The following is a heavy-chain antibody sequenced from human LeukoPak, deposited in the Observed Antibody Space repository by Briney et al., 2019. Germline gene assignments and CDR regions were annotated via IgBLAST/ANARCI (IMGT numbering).Heavy chain of an antibody. CDR3: ATSRVISDNYFDY. CDR2: ISGSGGST. J-gene: IGHJ4*02. D-gene: IGHD3-22*01. CDR1: GFTFSSYA. V-gene: IGHV3-23*01. Sequence: GGSLRLSCAASGFTFSSYAMSWVRQAPGKGLEWVSAISGSGGSTYYADSVKGRFTISRDNSKNTLYLQMNSLRAEDTAVYYCATSRVISDNYFDYWGQGTLVTVSS.